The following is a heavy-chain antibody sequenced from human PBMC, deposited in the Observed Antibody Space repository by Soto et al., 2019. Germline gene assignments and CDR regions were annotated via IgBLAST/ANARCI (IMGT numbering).Heavy chain of an antibody. CDR2: IIPIFGTA. CDR1: GGTFSSCA. D-gene: IGHD2-21*01. Sequence: QVQLVQSGAEVKKPGSSVKVSCKASGGTFSSCAISWVRQAPGQGLEWMGGIIPIFGTANYAQKFQGRVTITADESTSTAYMELSSLRSEDTAVYYCARYRDGYHKPAFDYWGRGTLVTVSS. CDR3: ARYRDGYHKPAFDY. J-gene: IGHJ4*02. V-gene: IGHV1-69*01.